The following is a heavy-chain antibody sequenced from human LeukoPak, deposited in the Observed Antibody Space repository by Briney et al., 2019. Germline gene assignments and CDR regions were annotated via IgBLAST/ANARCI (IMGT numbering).Heavy chain of an antibody. Sequence: GGSLRLSCAXXGXSFXYYXXXWXXXXXGKGLEWVSHISGSGDITYYVXSVKGRFSISRDNSENIVYLQMNSRRADDTAVYYCAXVERSSRVHYFDFWGRGTLVTVSS. V-gene: IGHV3-23*01. CDR2: ISGSGDIT. D-gene: IGHD3-10*01. CDR1: GXSFXYYX. J-gene: IGHJ4*02. CDR3: AXVERSSRVHYFDF.